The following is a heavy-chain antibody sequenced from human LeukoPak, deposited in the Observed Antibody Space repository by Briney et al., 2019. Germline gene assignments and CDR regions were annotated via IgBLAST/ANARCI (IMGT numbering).Heavy chain of an antibody. J-gene: IGHJ5*02. CDR3: ARRPGSGYYYWWFDP. V-gene: IGHV4-4*02. CDR2: IYHSGST. CDR1: GGSISSSNW. D-gene: IGHD3-22*01. Sequence: PSETLSLTCAVSGGSISSSNWWSWVRQPPGKGLEWIGEIYHSGSTNYSPSLKSRVTISVDKSKNQFSLKLSSVTAADTAVYYCARRPGSGYYYWWFDPWGREPWSPSPQ.